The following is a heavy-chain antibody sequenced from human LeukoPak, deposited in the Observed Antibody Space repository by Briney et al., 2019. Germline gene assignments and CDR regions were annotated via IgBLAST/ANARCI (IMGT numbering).Heavy chain of an antibody. Sequence: ASVKVSCKASGYTFTGYYMHWVRQAPGEGLEWMGWINPNSGGTKYAQKFQGRVTMTRDTSINTAYMEVRRLTSDDTAVCYCARERGTLAVAGDAFDIWGQGTMVTVSS. CDR1: GYTFTGYY. CDR3: ARERGTLAVAGDAFDI. V-gene: IGHV1-2*02. J-gene: IGHJ3*02. CDR2: INPNSGGT. D-gene: IGHD6-19*01.